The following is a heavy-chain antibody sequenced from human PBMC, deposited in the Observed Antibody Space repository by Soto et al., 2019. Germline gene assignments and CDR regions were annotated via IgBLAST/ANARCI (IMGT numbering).Heavy chain of an antibody. V-gene: IGHV4-39*02. D-gene: IGHD1-26*01. CDR2: IYYSGST. J-gene: IGHJ5*02. CDR3: ATQEVGGSYVYTFDP. CDR1: GGSISSSSYY. Sequence: QLQLQESGPGLVKPSETLSLTCTVSGGSISSSSYYWGWIRQPPGNGLEWIGSIYYSGSTYYNPYLKSRVTISVDTSKNHFSLKLSSVTAADTAVYYCATQEVGGSYVYTFDPWGQGTLVTVSS.